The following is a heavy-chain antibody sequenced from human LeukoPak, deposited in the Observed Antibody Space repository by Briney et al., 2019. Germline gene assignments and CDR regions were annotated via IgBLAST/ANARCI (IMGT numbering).Heavy chain of an antibody. CDR2: IHSSGNS. J-gene: IGHJ4*02. Sequence: GSLRLSCAASGFTFSSYWMSWVRQPPGKGLEWIGSIHSSGNSYCNPSLKSRVTLSVDTSKNQFSLKLSSVTAADRAVYYCAKHEGSYYDKSGYTFVFWGLGTLVTVSS. CDR3: AKHEGSYYDKSGYTFVF. V-gene: IGHV4-39*01. CDR1: GFTFSSYW. D-gene: IGHD3-22*01.